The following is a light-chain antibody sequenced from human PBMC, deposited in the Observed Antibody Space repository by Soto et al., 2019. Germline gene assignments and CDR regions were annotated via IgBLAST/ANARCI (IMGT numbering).Light chain of an antibody. Sequence: DIQMTQSPSTLSGSVGDRVTITCRAIQTISSRLAWYQQKPRKVPKLLIYKASNLKSGVPSRFSGSGSGTEFTLTISSLQPDDFATYYCQHYNSYSEAFGQGTKVDIK. V-gene: IGKV1-5*03. CDR3: QHYNSYSEA. CDR2: KAS. CDR1: QTISSR. J-gene: IGKJ1*01.